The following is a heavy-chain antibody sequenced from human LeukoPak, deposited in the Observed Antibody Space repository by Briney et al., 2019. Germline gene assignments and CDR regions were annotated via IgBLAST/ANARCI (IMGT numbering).Heavy chain of an antibody. D-gene: IGHD2-21*02. Sequence: ASVKVSCKASGYTFTGYYMHWVRQARGQGLEWMGRINPNSGGTNYAQKFQGRVTMTRDTSISTAYMELSRLRSDDTAVYYCARGFLVTNYYFDYWGQGTLVTVSS. CDR1: GYTFTGYY. V-gene: IGHV1-2*06. CDR3: ARGFLVTNYYFDY. CDR2: INPNSGGT. J-gene: IGHJ4*02.